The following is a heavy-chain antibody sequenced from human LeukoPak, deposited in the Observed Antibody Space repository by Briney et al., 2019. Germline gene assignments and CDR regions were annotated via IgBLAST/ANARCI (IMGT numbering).Heavy chain of an antibody. CDR3: ARIDIVVVPAAIDYYYYGMDV. CDR2: ISAYNGNT. D-gene: IGHD2-2*01. J-gene: IGHJ6*02. V-gene: IGHV1-18*01. CDR1: GYTFTSYG. Sequence: ASVKVSCKASGYTFTSYGTSWVRQAPGQGLEWMGWISAYNGNTNYAQKLQGRVTMTTDTSTSTAYMELRSLRSDDTAVYYCARIDIVVVPAAIDYYYYGMDVWGQGTTVTVSS.